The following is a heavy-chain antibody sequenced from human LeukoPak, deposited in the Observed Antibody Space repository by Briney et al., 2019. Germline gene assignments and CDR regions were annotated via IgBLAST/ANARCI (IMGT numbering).Heavy chain of an antibody. Sequence: PGGSLRLSCAASGFTFSSYAMSWVRQAPGKGLEWVSAIGGSGGSTYYADSVKGRFTISRDNSKNTLYLQMNSLRAEDTAVYYCAKDVITFGGSMYYFDYWGQGTLVTVSS. D-gene: IGHD3-16*01. V-gene: IGHV3-23*01. J-gene: IGHJ4*02. CDR3: AKDVITFGGSMYYFDY. CDR2: IGGSGGST. CDR1: GFTFSSYA.